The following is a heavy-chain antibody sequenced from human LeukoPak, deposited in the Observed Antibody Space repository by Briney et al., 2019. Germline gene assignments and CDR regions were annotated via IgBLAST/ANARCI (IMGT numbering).Heavy chain of an antibody. V-gene: IGHV4-4*07. D-gene: IGHD3-22*01. CDR3: ARAHSGLYLDD. Sequence: SETLSLTCTVSGGSLGTFYWSWIRQSAGKGLEYIGRSHPTGSPNYKPSLKSRVTMSIDTSKIQFSTTLQYVTAADTTLYFCARAHSGLYLDDWGQGTLVTVSS. J-gene: IGHJ4*02. CDR2: SHPTGSP. CDR1: GGSLGTFY.